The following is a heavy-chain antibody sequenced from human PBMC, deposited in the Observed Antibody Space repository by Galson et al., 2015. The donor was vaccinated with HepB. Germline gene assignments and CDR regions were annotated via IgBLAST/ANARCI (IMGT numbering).Heavy chain of an antibody. CDR2: ISSSSSYI. CDR1: GFTFSSYS. J-gene: IGHJ3*02. V-gene: IGHV3-21*01. CDR3: ARDPGRRFTDAFDI. Sequence: SLRLSCAASGFTFSSYSMNWVRQAPGMGLEWVSSISSSSSYIYYADSVKGRFTISRDNAKNSLYLQMNSLRAEDTAVYYCARDPGRRFTDAFDIWGQGTMVTVSS. D-gene: IGHD3-3*01.